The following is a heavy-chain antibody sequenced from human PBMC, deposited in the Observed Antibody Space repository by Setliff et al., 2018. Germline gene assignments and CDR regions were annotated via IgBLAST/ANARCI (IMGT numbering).Heavy chain of an antibody. V-gene: IGHV1-18*01. Sequence: ASVKVSCKASCYTFISYGISWVRQAPGQGLEWMGWISAYNGNTNYAQKLQGRVTMTTDTSTSTAYMELRSLRSDDTAVYYCARVLFHCSSTSCYLDAFDIWGQGTMVTVSS. J-gene: IGHJ3*02. CDR2: ISAYNGNT. CDR1: CYTFISYG. D-gene: IGHD2-2*01. CDR3: ARVLFHCSSTSCYLDAFDI.